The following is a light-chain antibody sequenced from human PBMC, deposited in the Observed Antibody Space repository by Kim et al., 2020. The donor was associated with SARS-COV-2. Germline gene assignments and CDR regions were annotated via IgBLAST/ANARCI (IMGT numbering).Light chain of an antibody. CDR1: SLRRYY. V-gene: IGLV3-19*02. J-gene: IGLJ3*02. CDR3: NSWDSTGNHWV. Sequence: SSELTQDPAVSVALGQTVRITCQGDSLRRYYASWYRQKPGQAPVRVIYGKNNRPSGIPDRFSGSSSGNTASLTITGAQADDEADYYCNSWDSTGNHWVFGGGTQLTVL. CDR2: GKN.